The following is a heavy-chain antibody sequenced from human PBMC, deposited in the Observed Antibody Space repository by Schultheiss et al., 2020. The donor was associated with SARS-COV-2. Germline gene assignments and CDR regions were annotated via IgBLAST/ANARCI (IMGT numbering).Heavy chain of an antibody. V-gene: IGHV3-30*03. D-gene: IGHD3-10*01. CDR1: GFTFSSYG. CDR2: ISYDGSNK. CDR3: ARDLEPLWFRESPFAGGMDV. J-gene: IGHJ6*02. Sequence: GGSLRLSCAASGFTFSSYGMHWVRQAPGKGLEWVAVISYDGSNKYYADSVKGRFTISRDNSKNTLYLQMNSLRSEDTAVYYCARDLEPLWFRESPFAGGMDVWGQGTTVTVSS.